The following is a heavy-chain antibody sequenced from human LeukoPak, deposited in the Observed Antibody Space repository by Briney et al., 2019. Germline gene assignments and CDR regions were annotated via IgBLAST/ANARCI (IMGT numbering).Heavy chain of an antibody. D-gene: IGHD3-3*01. J-gene: IGHJ4*02. V-gene: IGHV3-7*01. Sequence: GGSLRLSCAASGFTFSSYWKSWVRQAPGKGLEWVANIKQDGSEKYYVDSVKGRFTISRDNAKNSLYLQMNSLRAEDTAVYYCASTTPPYYDFWSGYEPFFDYWGQGTLVTVSS. CDR2: IKQDGSEK. CDR3: ASTTPPYYDFWSGYEPFFDY. CDR1: GFTFSSYW.